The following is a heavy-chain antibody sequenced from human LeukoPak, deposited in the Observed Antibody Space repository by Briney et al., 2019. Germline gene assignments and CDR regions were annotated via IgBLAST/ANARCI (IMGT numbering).Heavy chain of an antibody. CDR3: AREKYFDWLFHFDY. CDR2: IKQDGSEK. CDR1: GFTFSSYW. D-gene: IGHD3-9*01. J-gene: IGHJ4*02. V-gene: IGHV3-7*01. Sequence: GGSLRLSCAASGFTFSSYWMSWVRQAPGKGLEWVANIKQDGSEKYYVDSVKGRFTISRDNAKNSLYLQMNSLRAEDTAVYYCAREKYFDWLFHFDYWGQGTLVTVSS.